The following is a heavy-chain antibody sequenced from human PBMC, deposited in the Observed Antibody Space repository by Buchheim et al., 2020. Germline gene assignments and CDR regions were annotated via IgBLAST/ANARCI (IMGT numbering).Heavy chain of an antibody. CDR3: ARDLRCSGGSCYSGLDYYYYYGMDV. J-gene: IGHJ6*02. V-gene: IGHV4-4*02. Sequence: QVQLQESGPGLVKPSGTLSLTCAVSGGSISSSNWWSWVRQPPGKGLEWIGEIYHSGSTNYNPSLKIRVTISVDKSKNQFSLKLSSVTAADTAVYYCARDLRCSGGSCYSGLDYYYYYGMDVWGQGTT. CDR2: IYHSGST. D-gene: IGHD2-15*01. CDR1: GGSISSSNW.